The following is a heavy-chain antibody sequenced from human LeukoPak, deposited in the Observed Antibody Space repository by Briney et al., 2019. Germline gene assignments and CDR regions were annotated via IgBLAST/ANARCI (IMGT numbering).Heavy chain of an antibody. Sequence: GGSLRLSCAASGFTVSSNYMSWVRQAPGKGLEWVSVIYRGGSTYYADSVKGRFTISRDNSKNTLYLQMNSLRAEDTAVYYCAKGYSSSWYIPRGLSHYYYYYMDVWGKGTTVTISS. CDR1: GFTVSSNY. CDR2: IYRGGST. D-gene: IGHD6-13*01. J-gene: IGHJ6*03. CDR3: AKGYSSSWYIPRGLSHYYYYYMDV. V-gene: IGHV3-66*01.